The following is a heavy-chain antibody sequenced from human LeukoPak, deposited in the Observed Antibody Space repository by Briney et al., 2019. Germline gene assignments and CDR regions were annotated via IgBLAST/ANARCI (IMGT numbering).Heavy chain of an antibody. CDR3: ASLVVVTAMGGLYFDH. D-gene: IGHD2-21*02. Sequence: SETLSLTCTVSGGSISSSSYYWGWIRQPPGKGLEWIGNIYYTGSTYYNPSLRSRVTISVDTSKNQFSLNLSSVTAADTAVYYCASLVVVTAMGGLYFDHWGQGTLVTVSS. CDR2: IYYTGST. CDR1: GGSISSSSYY. J-gene: IGHJ4*02. V-gene: IGHV4-39*01.